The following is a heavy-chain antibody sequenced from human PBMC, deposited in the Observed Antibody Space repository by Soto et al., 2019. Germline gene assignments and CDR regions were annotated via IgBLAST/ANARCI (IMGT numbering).Heavy chain of an antibody. CDR1: GFTLSTFW. CDR2: ITQDGSQK. J-gene: IGHJ5*02. V-gene: IGHV3-7*05. Sequence: EVQLVQSGGGLVQPGGSLRLSCAASGFTLSTFWMTWVRQTPGKGLEWVANITQDGSQKYYIDSVRGRFIISRDNANNSLFLQMNSLRAEYTAVYYCVRDVSVGYGHWGQGTPVTVSS. CDR3: VRDVSVGYGH. D-gene: IGHD6-19*01.